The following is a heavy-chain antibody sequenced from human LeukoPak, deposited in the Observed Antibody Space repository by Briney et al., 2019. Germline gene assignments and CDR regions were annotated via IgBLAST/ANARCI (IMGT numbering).Heavy chain of an antibody. Sequence: GGSLRLSCAASGFTFSSYWMSWVRQGPGKGLEWVAVIWYDGSNKYYADSVKGRFTISRDNSKNTLYPQMNSLRAEDTAVYYCARDPGSADYYFDYWGQGTLVTVSS. CDR1: GFTFSSYW. V-gene: IGHV3-33*08. CDR3: ARDPGSADYYFDY. J-gene: IGHJ4*02. CDR2: IWYDGSNK. D-gene: IGHD6-19*01.